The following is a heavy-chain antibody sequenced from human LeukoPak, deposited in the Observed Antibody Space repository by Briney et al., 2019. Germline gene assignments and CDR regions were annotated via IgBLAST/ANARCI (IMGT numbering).Heavy chain of an antibody. CDR2: IWYDGSNK. CDR3: AKSDYYYDSSGYIPPNWFDP. D-gene: IGHD3-22*01. CDR1: GFTFSSYG. Sequence: GRSLRLSCAASGFTFSSYGMHWVRQAPDKGLEWVAVIWYDGSNKYYADSVKGRFTISRDNSKNTLYLQMNSLRAEDTAVYYCAKSDYYYDSSGYIPPNWFDPWGQGTLVTVSS. J-gene: IGHJ5*02. V-gene: IGHV3-33*06.